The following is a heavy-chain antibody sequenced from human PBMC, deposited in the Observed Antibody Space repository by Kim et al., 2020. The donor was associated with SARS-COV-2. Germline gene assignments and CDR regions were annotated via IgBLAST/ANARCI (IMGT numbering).Heavy chain of an antibody. V-gene: IGHV3-11*01. D-gene: IGHD3-10*01. CDR2: ISSSGSYV. Sequence: GGSLRLSCAASGFTFSDYYMTWVRQAPGKGLEWVSYISSSGSYVNYADAVKGRFTISRDNAKKSLYLQMSSLRAEDTALYYCARFPFGDLSACYFDLWGQEPRVTVSS. CDR3: ARFPFGDLSACYFDL. J-gene: IGHJ4*02. CDR1: GFTFSDYY.